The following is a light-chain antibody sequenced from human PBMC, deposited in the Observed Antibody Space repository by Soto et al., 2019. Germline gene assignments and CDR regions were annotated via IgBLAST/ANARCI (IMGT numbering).Light chain of an antibody. CDR1: RDISSW. CDR3: QQTHSFPPT. V-gene: IGKV1D-12*01. Sequence: DIQMTQSPSSVSASVGDSVTITCRASRDISSWLAWYQQRPGKAPKLLIYAASTLRSVIPLRFSGSASGTELTLTISSLQREDFATYYCQQTHSFPPTFGQGTRLEI. J-gene: IGKJ5*01. CDR2: AAS.